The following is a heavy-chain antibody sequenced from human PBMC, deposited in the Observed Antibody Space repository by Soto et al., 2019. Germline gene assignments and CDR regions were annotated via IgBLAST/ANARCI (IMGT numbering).Heavy chain of an antibody. CDR1: GFTFSSYS. J-gene: IGHJ6*02. Sequence: EVQLVESGGGLVQPGGSLRLSCAASGFTFSSYSMNWVRQAPGKGLEWVSYISSSSSAIYYADSVKGRFTISRDNAKNSLYLQRNSLRDEDTAVYYCARESNGVPYYYGMDVWGQGTTVTVSS. CDR2: ISSSSSAI. CDR3: ARESNGVPYYYGMDV. V-gene: IGHV3-48*02. D-gene: IGHD2-8*01.